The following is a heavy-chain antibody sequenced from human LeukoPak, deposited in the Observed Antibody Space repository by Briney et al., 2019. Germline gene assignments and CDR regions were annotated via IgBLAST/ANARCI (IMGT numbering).Heavy chain of an antibody. CDR3: VRGPYGSGISNWFDP. CDR1: DGAIAGYS. J-gene: IGHJ5*02. CDR2: IYYSGDT. V-gene: IGHV4-59*01. D-gene: IGHD3-10*01. Sequence: SETLSLTCTVSDGAIAGYSWSWIRQPPGKGLEWIGYIYYSGDTNYNPSLQSRVTVSVDTSKNQFSLKLTSVTAADTAVYYCVRGPYGSGISNWFDPWGQGTQVIVSS.